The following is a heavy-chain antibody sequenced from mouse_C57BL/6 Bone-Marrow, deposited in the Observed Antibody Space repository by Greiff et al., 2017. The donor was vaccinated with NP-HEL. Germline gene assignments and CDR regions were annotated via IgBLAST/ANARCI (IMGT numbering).Heavy chain of an antibody. Sequence: VQLQQSGAELARPGASVKLSCKASGYTFTSYGISWVKQRPGQGLEWIGEIYPRSGNTYYNEKFKGKATLTADKSSSTAYMALRSLTSEDSAVYFCARSVPYYSNYVDYWGQGTTLTVSS. V-gene: IGHV1-81*01. CDR1: GYTFTSYG. J-gene: IGHJ2*01. CDR2: IYPRSGNT. CDR3: ARSVPYYSNYVDY. D-gene: IGHD2-5*01.